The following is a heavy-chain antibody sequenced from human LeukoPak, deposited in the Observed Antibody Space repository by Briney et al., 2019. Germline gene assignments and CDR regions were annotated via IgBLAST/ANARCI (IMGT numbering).Heavy chain of an antibody. CDR2: ISGNSGAK. D-gene: IGHD4-11*01. CDR3: SKAGDTNYYRHGDY. J-gene: IGHJ4*02. V-gene: IGHV3-23*01. CDR1: GFTFSSYP. Sequence: GSLRLSCATSGFTFSSYPMSWVRQAPGRGLEFVSVISGNSGAKYYADSVKGRFTISQDTAKNTVYLQMNNLTGEDTALYYCSKAGDTNYYRHGDYWGQGTLVTVSS.